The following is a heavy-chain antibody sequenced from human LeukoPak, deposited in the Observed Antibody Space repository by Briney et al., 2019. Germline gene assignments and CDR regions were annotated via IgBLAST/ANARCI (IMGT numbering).Heavy chain of an antibody. Sequence: SETLSLTCTVSGGSISSYYWSWIRQTPGKGLEWIGYIYYSGRTNYNPSLKSRVTISVDTSKNQFSLKLSSVTAADTAVYYCARRGSRSWHFDYWGQGTLVTVSS. V-gene: IGHV4-59*08. CDR3: ARRGSRSWHFDY. J-gene: IGHJ4*02. CDR2: IYYSGRT. D-gene: IGHD6-13*01. CDR1: GGSISSYY.